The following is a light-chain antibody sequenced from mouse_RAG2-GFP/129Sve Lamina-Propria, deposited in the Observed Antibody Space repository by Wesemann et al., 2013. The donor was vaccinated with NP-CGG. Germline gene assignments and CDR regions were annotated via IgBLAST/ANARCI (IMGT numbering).Light chain of an antibody. Sequence: DIVMTQSHKFMSTSVGDRVSITCKASQDVSTAVAWYQQKPGQSPKALIYSASYRYSGVPDRFTGSGSGTDFTLTISNVQSEDLADYFCQQYSSYLTFGAGTKLELK. CDR1: QDVSTA. CDR3: QQYSSYLT. CDR2: SAS. J-gene: IGKJ5*01. V-gene: IGKV6-15*01.